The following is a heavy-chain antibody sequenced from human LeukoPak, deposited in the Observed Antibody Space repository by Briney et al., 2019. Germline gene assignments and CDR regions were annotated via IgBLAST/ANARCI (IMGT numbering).Heavy chain of an antibody. CDR3: AATRSGYYFFDI. CDR2: IGSSGRTT. CDR1: GFPFSDYS. V-gene: IGHV3-48*01. Sequence: GGSRRLSCAASGFPFSDYSLNWVRQAPGKGLEWVSYIGSSGRTTYYADSVKGRFTISRDNAKNSLYLQMNSLRAEDTAVYYCAATRSGYYFFDIWGQGALVTVSS. D-gene: IGHD3-22*01. J-gene: IGHJ5*02.